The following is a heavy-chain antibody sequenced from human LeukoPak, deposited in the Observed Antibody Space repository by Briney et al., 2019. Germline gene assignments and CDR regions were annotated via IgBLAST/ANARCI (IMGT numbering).Heavy chain of an antibody. J-gene: IGHJ4*02. D-gene: IGHD6-19*01. CDR3: ARDPVSSGWGYYFDY. CDR2: IYTSGST. CDR1: GGSISSYY. Sequence: PSETLSLTCTVSGGSISSYYWSWIRQPAGKGLEWIGRIYTSGSTNYNPSLKSRVAMSVGTSKNQFSLKLSSVTAADTAVYYCARDPVSSGWGYYFDYWGQGTLVTVSS. V-gene: IGHV4-4*07.